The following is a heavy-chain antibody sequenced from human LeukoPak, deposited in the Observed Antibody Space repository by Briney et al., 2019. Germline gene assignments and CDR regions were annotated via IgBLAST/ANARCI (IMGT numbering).Heavy chain of an antibody. CDR2: IKRDGSEK. J-gene: IGHJ4*02. V-gene: IGHV3-7*01. Sequence: PGGSLRLSCAASGFTLGSYWMAWVRQAPGKGLEWVANIKRDGSEKYYVDSVKGRFTIFRDNAKNSLYLQMNSLRAEDTAVYHCARVSTPLMRLDFWGQGTLVTVSS. CDR3: ARVSTPLMRLDF. D-gene: IGHD4-4*01. CDR1: GFTLGSYW.